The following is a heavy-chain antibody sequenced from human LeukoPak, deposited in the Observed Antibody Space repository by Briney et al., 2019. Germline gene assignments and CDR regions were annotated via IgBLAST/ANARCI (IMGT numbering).Heavy chain of an antibody. CDR3: ARHVSAFVAAGYSRSDY. J-gene: IGHJ4*02. D-gene: IGHD2-15*01. CDR2: IYYSGST. V-gene: IGHV4-39*01. Sequence: PSETLSLTCTVSGGSISSSSYYWGWIRQPPGKGLEWIGSIYYSGSTYYNPSLKSRVTISVDTSKNQFSLKLSSVTAADTAVYYCARHVSAFVAAGYSRSDYWGQGTLVTVSS. CDR1: GGSISSSSYY.